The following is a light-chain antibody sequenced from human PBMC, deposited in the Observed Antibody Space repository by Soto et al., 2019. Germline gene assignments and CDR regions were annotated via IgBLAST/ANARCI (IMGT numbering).Light chain of an antibody. CDR2: HAS. J-gene: IGKJ1*01. V-gene: IGKV1-5*01. CDR3: QQYDSFWT. Sequence: DIQMTPSPSTLPASLGDRVTITCRASQSVSSWLAWYQQKPGTAPKLLIHHASSLESGVPSRLSGSGSGTEFTLTISSPQPDDSASYYCQQYDSFWTFGQGTKLDIK. CDR1: QSVSSW.